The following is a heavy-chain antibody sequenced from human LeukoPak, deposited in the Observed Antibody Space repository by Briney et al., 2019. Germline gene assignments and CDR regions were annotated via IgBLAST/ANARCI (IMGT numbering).Heavy chain of an antibody. J-gene: IGHJ5*02. V-gene: IGHV1-46*01. D-gene: IGHD1-26*01. CDR2: TNPSGGST. Sequence: ASVKVSCKASGYTFTSYYMHWVRQAPGQGLEWMGITNPSGGSTSYAQKFQGRVTMTRDMSTSTVYMELSSLRSEDTAVHYCARDVVGATQLYNWFDPWGQGTLVTVSS. CDR1: GYTFTSYY. CDR3: ARDVVGATQLYNWFDP.